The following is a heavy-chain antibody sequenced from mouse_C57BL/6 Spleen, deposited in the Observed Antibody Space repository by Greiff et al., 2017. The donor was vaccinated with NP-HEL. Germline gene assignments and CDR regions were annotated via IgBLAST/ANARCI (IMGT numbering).Heavy chain of an antibody. CDR2: ISSGGDYI. D-gene: IGHD1-1*01. CDR3: TRGYYGSRWFAY. Sequence: EVKVVESGEGLVKPGGSLKLSCAASGFTFSSYAMSWVRQTPEKRLEWVAYISSGGDYIYYADTVKGRFTISRDNARNTLYLQMSSLKSEDTAMYYCTRGYYGSRWFAYWGQGTLVTVSA. J-gene: IGHJ3*01. CDR1: GFTFSSYA. V-gene: IGHV5-9-1*02.